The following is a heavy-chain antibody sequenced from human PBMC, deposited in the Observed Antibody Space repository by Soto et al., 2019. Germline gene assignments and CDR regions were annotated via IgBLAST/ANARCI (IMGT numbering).Heavy chain of an antibody. V-gene: IGHV3-33*01. J-gene: IGHJ4*02. D-gene: IGHD3-22*01. Sequence: PGGSLRLSCAASGFTFSSYGMHWVRQAPGKGLEWVAVIWYDRSNKYYADSVKGRFTISRDNSKNTLYLQMNSLRAEDTAVYYCARDSDYYDSSGILDYWGQGTLVTVSS. CDR3: ARDSDYYDSSGILDY. CDR2: IWYDRSNK. CDR1: GFTFSSYG.